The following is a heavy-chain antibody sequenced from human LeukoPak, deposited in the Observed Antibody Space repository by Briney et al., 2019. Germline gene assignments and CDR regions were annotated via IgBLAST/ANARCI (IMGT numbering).Heavy chain of an antibody. CDR2: IDQSGGT. CDR3: VRDRSMDRGAHQQNYYYHAFDV. J-gene: IGHJ6*02. CDR1: GVSFSDHY. D-gene: IGHD3-10*01. Sequence: SETLSLTCGVSGVSFSDHYWAWIRQTPQKGLKWIGEIDQSGGTTYNPSLKSRVTISVDTSNNHFSLRLTSMTAADTGIYYCVRDRSMDRGAHQQNYYYHAFDVWGPGTSVTVSS. V-gene: IGHV4-34*01.